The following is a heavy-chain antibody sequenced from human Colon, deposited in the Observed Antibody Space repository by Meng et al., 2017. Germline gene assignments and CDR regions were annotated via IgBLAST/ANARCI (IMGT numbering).Heavy chain of an antibody. D-gene: IGHD2-2*01. CDR2: MNPNNGNT. Sequence: QVKLVQSGAELKTPGASVKVTCKASGYSFTSTDINWVRKATGRGLEWLGWMNPNNGNTGSAQKFQGRVSMTRDTSIGTAYMELSGLTSEDTAVYYCARTAMLDSWGQGTLVTVSS. CDR1: GYSFTSTD. CDR3: ARTAMLDS. J-gene: IGHJ5*01. V-gene: IGHV1-8*01.